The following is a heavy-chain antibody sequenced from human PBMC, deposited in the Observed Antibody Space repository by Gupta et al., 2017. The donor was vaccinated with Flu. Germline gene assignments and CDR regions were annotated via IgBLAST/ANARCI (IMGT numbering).Heavy chain of an antibody. CDR1: GFSLSNVRMG. CDR3: ARRQIVGFCLDY. V-gene: IGHV2-26*01. J-gene: IGHJ4*02. CDR2: IFSNDEK. Sequence: QVTLKESGPVLVKPTETLTLTCTVSGFSLSNVRMGVSWIRQPPGKALEWLAHIFSNDEKSYTTSLKSRLTISMDTSKSQVVLNMTNMDPMDTGTYYCARRQIVGFCLDYWGQGILVTVSS. D-gene: IGHD2-15*01.